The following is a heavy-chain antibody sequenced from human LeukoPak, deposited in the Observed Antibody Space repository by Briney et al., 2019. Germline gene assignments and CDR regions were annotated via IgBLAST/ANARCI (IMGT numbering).Heavy chain of an antibody. V-gene: IGHV3-11*04. D-gene: IGHD6-6*01. CDR2: ISTTGTTM. J-gene: IGHJ3*02. CDR1: GFTFSDYY. Sequence: GGSLRLSCAASGFTFSDYYMTWIRQAPGKGLEWVSYISTTGTTMYYADSVKGRFTISRDNAKNSLYLQMNSLRAEDTAVYYCARDRPGAFDIWGQGTMVTVSS. CDR3: ARDRPGAFDI.